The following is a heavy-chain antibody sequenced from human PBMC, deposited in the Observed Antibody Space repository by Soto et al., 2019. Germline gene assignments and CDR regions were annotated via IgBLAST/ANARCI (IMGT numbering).Heavy chain of an antibody. CDR3: ARGITMVRGVIFSPYFDY. J-gene: IGHJ4*02. CDR2: IYYSGST. CDR1: GGSISSGGYY. D-gene: IGHD3-10*01. Sequence: QVQLQESGPGLVKPSQTLSLTCTVSGGSISSGGYYWSWIRQHPGKGLEWIGYIYYSGSTYYNPSLKSRVTISVDTSKNQFSLKLSSVTAADTAVYYWARGITMVRGVIFSPYFDYWGQGTLVTVSS. V-gene: IGHV4-31*03.